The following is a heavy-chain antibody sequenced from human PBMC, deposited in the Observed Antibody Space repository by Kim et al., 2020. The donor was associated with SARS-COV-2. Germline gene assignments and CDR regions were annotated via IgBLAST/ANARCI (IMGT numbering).Heavy chain of an antibody. V-gene: IGHV4-59*01. CDR3: ARDNSSSWPFWYFDL. D-gene: IGHD6-13*01. Sequence: SETLSLTCTVSGGSISSYYWSWIRQPPGKGLEWIGYIYYSGSTNYNPSLKSRVTISVDTSKNQFSLKLSSVTAADTAVYYCARDNSSSWPFWYFDLWGRGTLVTVSS. CDR1: GGSISSYY. J-gene: IGHJ2*01. CDR2: IYYSGST.